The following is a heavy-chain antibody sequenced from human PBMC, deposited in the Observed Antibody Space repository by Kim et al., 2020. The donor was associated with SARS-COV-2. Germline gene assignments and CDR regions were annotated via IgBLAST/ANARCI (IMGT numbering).Heavy chain of an antibody. CDR3: AREVGWDIVAAYYYYGMDV. CDR2: ISYDGSNK. J-gene: IGHJ6*02. V-gene: IGHV3-30-3*01. CDR1: GFTFSSYA. D-gene: IGHD5-12*01. Sequence: GGSLRLSCAASGFTFSSYAMHWVRQAPGKGLEWVAVISYDGSNKYYADSVKGRFTISRDNSKNTLYLQMNSLRAEDTAVYYCAREVGWDIVAAYYYYGMDVWGQGTTVTVSS.